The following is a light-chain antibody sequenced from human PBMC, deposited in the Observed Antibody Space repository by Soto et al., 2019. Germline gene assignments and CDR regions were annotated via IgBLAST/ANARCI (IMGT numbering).Light chain of an antibody. Sequence: EIVLTQSPATLSLSPGERATLSCRASQSVGNRLGWYQQKPGQAPRLLIFDATNRATGTPRRFSGSGSGTDFTLTISSLEPEDFAIYYCQQRNFRPEITFGGGTKVEI. CDR1: QSVGNR. V-gene: IGKV3-11*01. CDR2: DAT. J-gene: IGKJ4*01. CDR3: QQRNFRPEIT.